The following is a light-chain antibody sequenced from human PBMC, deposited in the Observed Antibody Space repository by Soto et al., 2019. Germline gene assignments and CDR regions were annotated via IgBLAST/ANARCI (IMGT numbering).Light chain of an antibody. CDR1: QSVSSSY. V-gene: IGKV3-20*01. CDR3: QQYYATPLT. J-gene: IGKJ4*01. Sequence: EIVLTQSPGTLSLSPGERATLSCRASQSVSSSYLAWYQQKPRQPPQLLISWANTRESGVSGRFRGSGFGTDFTLTISSLRPEDVAVYFCQQYYATPLTFGGGTRVEIK. CDR2: WAN.